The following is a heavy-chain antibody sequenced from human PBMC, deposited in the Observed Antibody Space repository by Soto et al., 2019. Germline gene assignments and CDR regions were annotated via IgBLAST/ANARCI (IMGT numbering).Heavy chain of an antibody. Sequence: QITLKESGPPLVKPTQTLTLTCTFSGFSLSTSGVGVGWIRQPPGKALEWLALIYWDDDKRYSPSLKSRLTITKDPSQNQVVLTMTNMDPVDTATYYCAQTSAAAGTGRWGQGTLVTVSS. CDR2: IYWDDDK. CDR1: GFSLSTSGVG. D-gene: IGHD6-13*01. V-gene: IGHV2-5*02. J-gene: IGHJ4*02. CDR3: AQTSAAAGTGR.